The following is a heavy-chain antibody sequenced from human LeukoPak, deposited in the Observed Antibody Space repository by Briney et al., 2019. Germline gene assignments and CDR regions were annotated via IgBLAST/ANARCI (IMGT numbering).Heavy chain of an antibody. CDR3: ARDPPYGDYEHDAFDI. V-gene: IGHV4-61*02. D-gene: IGHD4-17*01. CDR1: GGSISSSSYY. Sequence: PSETLSLTCTVSGGSISSSSYYWSWIRQPAGKGLEWIGRIHTSGSTNYNPSPKSRVTISLDTSKNQFSLKLSSVTAADTAVYYCARDPPYGDYEHDAFDIWGQGTMVTVSS. CDR2: IHTSGST. J-gene: IGHJ3*02.